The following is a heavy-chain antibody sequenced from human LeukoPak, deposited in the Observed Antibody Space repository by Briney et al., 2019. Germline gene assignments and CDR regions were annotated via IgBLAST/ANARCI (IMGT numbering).Heavy chain of an antibody. CDR1: DGPISCYY. V-gene: IGHV4-4*07. Sequence: PSETLSLTCTVSDGPISCYYWSWIRKPAGKGLEWIGRIYTSGSTNYNPSLKSRVTMSVDTSKNQFSLKRSSVTAADTAVYYCARMSSSWYGGYFDYWGQGTLVTVSS. D-gene: IGHD6-13*01. CDR3: ARMSSSWYGGYFDY. CDR2: IYTSGST. J-gene: IGHJ4*02.